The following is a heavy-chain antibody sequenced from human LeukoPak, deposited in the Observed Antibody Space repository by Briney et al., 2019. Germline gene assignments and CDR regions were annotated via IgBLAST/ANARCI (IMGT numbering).Heavy chain of an antibody. CDR3: ARGVTGIYYYYYMDV. Sequence: ASVKVSCKASGYTFTGYYMHWVRQAPGQGLEWMGRISPNSGDTNYAQKFQDRVTMTRDTSISTAYMELSRLRSDDTAVYYCARGVTGIYYYYYMDVWGKGTTVTVSS. J-gene: IGHJ6*03. D-gene: IGHD6-13*01. V-gene: IGHV1-2*06. CDR1: GYTFTGYY. CDR2: ISPNSGDT.